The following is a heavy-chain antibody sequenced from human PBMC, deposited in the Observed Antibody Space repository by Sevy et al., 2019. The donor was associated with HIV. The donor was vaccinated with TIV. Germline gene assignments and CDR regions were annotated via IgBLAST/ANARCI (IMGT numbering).Heavy chain of an antibody. D-gene: IGHD6-13*01. V-gene: IGHV3-7*03. Sequence: GGSLRLSCAASGFTFNSIWMSWVRQGPGKGLEWVANIKQDGSEKYYVDSVKGRFTISRDNAKNSLYLQMNSLRVEDTAVHYCARESKARAAGTFYWGQGTLVTVSS. CDR2: IKQDGSEK. J-gene: IGHJ4*02. CDR1: GFTFNSIW. CDR3: ARESKARAAGTFY.